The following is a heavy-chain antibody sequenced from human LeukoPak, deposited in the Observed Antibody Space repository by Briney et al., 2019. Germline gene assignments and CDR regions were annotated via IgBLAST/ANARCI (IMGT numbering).Heavy chain of an antibody. Sequence: GGSLRLSCAASGFTFSSYSMNWVRQAPGKGLEWVSSISSSSSYIYYADSVKGRFTISRDNAKNSLYLQMNSLRAEDTAVYYCARDRGHCSGGGCSPYWGQGTLVTVSS. CDR3: ARDRGHCSGGGCSPY. CDR1: GFTFSSYS. D-gene: IGHD2-15*01. V-gene: IGHV3-21*01. CDR2: ISSSSSYI. J-gene: IGHJ4*02.